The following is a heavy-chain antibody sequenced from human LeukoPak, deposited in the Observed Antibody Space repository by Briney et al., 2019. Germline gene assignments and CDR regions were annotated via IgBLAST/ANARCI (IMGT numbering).Heavy chain of an antibody. CDR3: ARDYYGSGSYYPNGFDP. D-gene: IGHD3-10*01. Sequence: SVKVSCKASGGTFSSYAISWVRQAPGQRLEWLGRIIPILGIANYAQKFQGRVTITADKSTSTAYLELSSLRSEDTAVYYCARDYYGSGSYYPNGFDPWGQGTLVTVSS. CDR2: IIPILGIA. CDR1: GGTFSSYA. J-gene: IGHJ5*02. V-gene: IGHV1-69*04.